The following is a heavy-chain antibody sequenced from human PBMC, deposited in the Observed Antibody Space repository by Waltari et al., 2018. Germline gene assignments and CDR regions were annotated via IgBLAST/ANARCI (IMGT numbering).Heavy chain of an antibody. J-gene: IGHJ6*02. CDR2: IYYSRNT. D-gene: IGHD3-9*01. CDR1: GGPISSSTYS. Sequence: QLQLQESGPGLVQPSETLSLTCTVSGGPISSSTYSWGWIRQTPGKGLECIGSIYYSRNTYNNPSIKSRITISIDTSQNQFSLKLYSVTAADTAVYYCARLPLNYAVDVWGQGTTVTVSS. CDR3: ARLPLNYAVDV. V-gene: IGHV4-39*07.